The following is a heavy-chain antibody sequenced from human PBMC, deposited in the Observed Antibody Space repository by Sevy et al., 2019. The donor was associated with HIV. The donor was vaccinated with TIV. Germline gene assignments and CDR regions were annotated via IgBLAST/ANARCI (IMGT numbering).Heavy chain of an antibody. Sequence: GGSLRLSCAASGFTFSSYAMSWVRQAPGKGLEWVSAISGSGGSTYYADSVKDRFTISRDNSKNTLYLQMNSLRAEDTAVYYCAKGAVRGVIILSYGMDVWGQGTTVTVSS. CDR3: AKGAVRGVIILSYGMDV. CDR2: ISGSGGST. D-gene: IGHD3-10*01. V-gene: IGHV3-23*01. CDR1: GFTFSSYA. J-gene: IGHJ6*02.